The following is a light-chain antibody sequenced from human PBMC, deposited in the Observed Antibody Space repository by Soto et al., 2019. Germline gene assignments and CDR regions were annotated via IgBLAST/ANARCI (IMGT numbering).Light chain of an antibody. Sequence: DIQMTQSPSTLAASVGDRVTITCRASQSISTWLAWYQQKPGKAPKLLIYTASSLESGVPSRFSGSGSATEFTLTISSLQPDDFATYYCQQYTRHSSYTFGQGTKLEIK. CDR3: QQYTRHSSYT. CDR1: QSISTW. V-gene: IGKV1-5*03. CDR2: TAS. J-gene: IGKJ2*01.